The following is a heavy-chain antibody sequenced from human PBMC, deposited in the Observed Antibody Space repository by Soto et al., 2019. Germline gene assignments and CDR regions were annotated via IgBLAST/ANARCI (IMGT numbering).Heavy chain of an antibody. CDR3: ARHPNYYDSSGYLR. Sequence: GESLRICCKGSGYSFTSYWIGWVLQMPGKGLEWMGIIYPGDSYTRYSPSFQCQVTISADKSISTAYLQWSSLKASDTSMYYCARHPNYYDSSGYLRWGQGTMVTVSS. V-gene: IGHV5-51*01. CDR2: IYPGDSYT. CDR1: GYSFTSYW. D-gene: IGHD3-22*01. J-gene: IGHJ4*02.